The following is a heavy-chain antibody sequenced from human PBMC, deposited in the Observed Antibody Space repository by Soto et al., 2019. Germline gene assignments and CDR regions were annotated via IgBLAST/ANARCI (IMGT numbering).Heavy chain of an antibody. V-gene: IGHV4-30-4*01. Sequence: SETLSLTCTVSGGSISSGDYYWSWIRQPPGKGLEWIGYIYYSGSTYYNPSLKSRVTISVDTSKNQFSLKLSSVTAADTAVYYCARVTVVRGLIQSYYYYAFDIWGQGTMVTVSS. CDR2: IYYSGST. J-gene: IGHJ3*02. D-gene: IGHD3-10*01. CDR3: ARVTVVRGLIQSYYYYAFDI. CDR1: GGSISSGDYY.